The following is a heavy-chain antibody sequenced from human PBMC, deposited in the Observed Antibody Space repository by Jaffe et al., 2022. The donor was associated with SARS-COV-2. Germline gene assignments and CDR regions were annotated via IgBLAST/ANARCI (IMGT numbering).Heavy chain of an antibody. Sequence: QLQLQESGPGLVKPSETLSLTCTVSGGSISSSSYYWGWIRQPPGKGLEWIGSIYYSGSTYYNPSLKSRVTISVDTSKNQFSLKLSSVTAADTAVYYCARKWNGYDGGVVLYWGQGTLVTVSS. CDR3: ARKWNGYDGGVVLY. CDR1: GGSISSSSYY. D-gene: IGHD5-12*01. J-gene: IGHJ4*02. V-gene: IGHV4-39*01. CDR2: IYYSGST.